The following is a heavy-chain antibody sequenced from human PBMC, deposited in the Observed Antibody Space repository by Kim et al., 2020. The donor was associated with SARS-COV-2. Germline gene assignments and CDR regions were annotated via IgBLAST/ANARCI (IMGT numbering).Heavy chain of an antibody. J-gene: IGHJ5*02. CDR3: AKPSYYSCFGVMWASNWFDP. D-gene: IGHD3-10*01. V-gene: IGHV3-23*01. CDR1: GFTFSSYA. CDR2: ISGSGSST. Sequence: GGSLRLSCAASGFTFSSYAMSWVRQAPGKGLEWVSAISGSGSSTYYADSVKGRFTISRDNSKNTLYLQMNSLRAEDTAVYYCAKPSYYSCFGVMWASNWFDPWGQGTLVTVSS.